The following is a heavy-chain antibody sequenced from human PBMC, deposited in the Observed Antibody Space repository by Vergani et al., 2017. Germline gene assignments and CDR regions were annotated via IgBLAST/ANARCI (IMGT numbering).Heavy chain of an antibody. CDR1: GGSISSYY. CDR3: ARVKQDIVVVPAADNWFDP. Sequence: QVQLQESGPGLVKPSETLSLTCTVSGGSISSYYWSWIRQPPGKGLEWIGYIYYSGSTYYNPSLKSRVTISVDTSKNQFSLKLSSVTAADTAVYYCARVKQDIVVVPAADNWFDPWGQGTLVTVSS. D-gene: IGHD2-2*01. CDR2: IYYSGST. V-gene: IGHV4-30-4*08. J-gene: IGHJ5*02.